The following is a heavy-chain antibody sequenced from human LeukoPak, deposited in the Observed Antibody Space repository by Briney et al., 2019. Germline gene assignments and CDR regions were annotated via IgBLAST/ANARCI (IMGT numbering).Heavy chain of an antibody. CDR3: ARVTAMAEWDHYFDY. J-gene: IGHJ4*02. CDR2: IYPGDSDT. D-gene: IGHD5-18*01. Sequence: GESLQISCKGSGYSFTSYWIGWVRQMPGKGLEWMGIIYPGDSDTRYSPSFQGQVTISADKSISTAYLQWSSLKASDTAMYYCARVTAMAEWDHYFDYWGQGTLVTVSS. CDR1: GYSFTSYW. V-gene: IGHV5-51*01.